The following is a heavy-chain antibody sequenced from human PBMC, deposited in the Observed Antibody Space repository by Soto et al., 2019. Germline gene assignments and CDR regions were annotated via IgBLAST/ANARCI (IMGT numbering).Heavy chain of an antibody. CDR3: ARGGNVVVVTAALGY. D-gene: IGHD2-21*02. J-gene: IGHJ4*02. CDR2: VNPSGGHT. V-gene: IGHV1-46*01. Sequence: QVQLVQSGAEVKKPGASVKVSCKASGDTFTDYYIHWVRQAPGQGLEWMGTVNPSGGHTTYAQHFRGRSTMTRDTPTSTLYMELTSLPSEATAVYYCARGGNVVVVTAALGYWGQGTLVTVSS. CDR1: GDTFTDYY.